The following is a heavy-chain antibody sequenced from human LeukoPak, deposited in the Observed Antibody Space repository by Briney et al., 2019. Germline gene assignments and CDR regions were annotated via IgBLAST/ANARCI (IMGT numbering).Heavy chain of an antibody. D-gene: IGHD2-2*01. V-gene: IGHV1-18*01. J-gene: IGHJ1*01. CDR1: GYTFTSYG. CDR3: ARAGNYCSSTSCSPYFQH. Sequence: ASVKVSCKASGYTFTSYGISWVRQAPGQGLEWMGWISAYNGNTNYAQKLQGRVTMTTDTSTSTAYMELRSLRSDDTAVYYCARAGNYCSSTSCSPYFQHWGQGTLVTVSP. CDR2: ISAYNGNT.